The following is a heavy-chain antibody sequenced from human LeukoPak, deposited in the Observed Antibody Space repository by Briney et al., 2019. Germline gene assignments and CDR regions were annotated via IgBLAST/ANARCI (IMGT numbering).Heavy chain of an antibody. V-gene: IGHV3-23*01. CDR1: GFTFSSYA. CDR2: IGSSGGST. J-gene: IGHJ3*01. D-gene: IGHD3-22*01. CDR3: AKILYSSVYPRDAFDF. Sequence: PGGSLRLSCAASGFTFSSYAMSWVRRAPGKGLEWVSAIGSSGGSTYYADSVKGRFTISRDNSKSTLYLQMNSLRAEDTAVYYCAKILYSSVYPRDAFDFWGQGTMVTVSS.